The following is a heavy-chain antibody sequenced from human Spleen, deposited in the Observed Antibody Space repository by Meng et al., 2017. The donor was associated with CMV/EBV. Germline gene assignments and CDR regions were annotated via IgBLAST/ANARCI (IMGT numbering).Heavy chain of an antibody. V-gene: IGHV3-11*04. J-gene: IGHJ3*01. CDR2: ISNSGTTT. CDR3: ARDSDDYDFWSAYYTDAFDF. CDR1: GFSLSDYY. D-gene: IGHD3-3*01. Sequence: GESLKISCTASGFSLSDYYMSWIRQAPGKGLEWISYISNSGTTTYYADSVKGRFTISRDNAKNSLYLQMNSLRAEDTAVYYCARDSDDYDFWSAYYTDAFDFWGQGTMVTVSS.